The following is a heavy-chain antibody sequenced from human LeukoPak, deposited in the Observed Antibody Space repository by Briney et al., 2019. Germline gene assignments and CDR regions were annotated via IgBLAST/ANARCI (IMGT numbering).Heavy chain of an antibody. CDR1: GYTFTSYD. CDR2: MNPNSGNT. CDR3: ARDRGDTAKTLYYYYYMDV. D-gene: IGHD5-18*01. Sequence: ASVKVSCKASGYTFTSYDINWVRQATGQGLEWMGWMNPNSGNTGYAQKFQGRVTMTRNTSISTAYMELSSLRSEDTAVYYCARDRGDTAKTLYYYYYMDVWGKGTTVTVSS. V-gene: IGHV1-8*01. J-gene: IGHJ6*03.